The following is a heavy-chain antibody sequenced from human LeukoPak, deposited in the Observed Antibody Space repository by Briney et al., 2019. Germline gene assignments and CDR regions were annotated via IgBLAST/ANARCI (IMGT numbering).Heavy chain of an antibody. CDR1: GYSISSGYY. J-gene: IGHJ5*02. D-gene: IGHD1-1*01. V-gene: IGHV4-38-2*01. CDR2: IFQRGYS. Sequence: SETLSLTCAVSGYSISSGYYWGWIRQPPGKGLQWIGSIFQRGYSYYNPSLKSRVTISVDTSRDQFSLKLSSVTAADTAVYYCAGDKETTGNGRPNWFDPWGQGTLVTVSS. CDR3: AGDKETTGNGRPNWFDP.